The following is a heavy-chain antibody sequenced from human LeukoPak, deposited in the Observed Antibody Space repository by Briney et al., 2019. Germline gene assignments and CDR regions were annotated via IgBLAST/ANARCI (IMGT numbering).Heavy chain of an antibody. CDR3: ARSPSLLKLEDWFDP. D-gene: IGHD2/OR15-2a*01. Sequence: SGPTLVNPTETLTLTCSFSGFSLTSGEMCVSWIRQTPGKALEWLARIDGEGDKSYSPSLKPRLTISKDTSKNQVVLTMTNMDSVDTATYFCARSPSLLKLEDWFDPWGQGTLVTVSS. CDR1: GFSLTSGEMC. V-gene: IGHV2-70*11. CDR2: IDGEGDK. J-gene: IGHJ5*02.